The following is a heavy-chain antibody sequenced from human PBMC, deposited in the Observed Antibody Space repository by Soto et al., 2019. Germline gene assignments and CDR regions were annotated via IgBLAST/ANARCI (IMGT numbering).Heavy chain of an antibody. Sequence: XESLKISCKACDTTHGIGWVRQKPGKGLEWMGIIYPGDSDTKYSPSFQGQVTISVDKSISTAYLHWSSLKASDTATYYCARLVNYYFGMDVWGLGTTVTVSS. CDR1: DTTHG. CDR2: IYPGDSDT. V-gene: IGHV5-51*01. CDR3: ARLVNYYFGMDV. J-gene: IGHJ6*02.